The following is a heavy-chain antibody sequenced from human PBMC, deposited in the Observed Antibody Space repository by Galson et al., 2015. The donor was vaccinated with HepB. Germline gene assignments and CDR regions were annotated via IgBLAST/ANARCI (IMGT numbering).Heavy chain of an antibody. CDR3: AGNYYGSGSYHNAFDI. CDR2: IDPSGGTT. Sequence: SVKVSCKASGYTFTSYYMHWVRQAPGQGLEWMGIIDPSGGTTSYAQRLQGSVTMTRDTSTSTVYMELSSLRSEDTAVYYCAGNYYGSGSYHNAFDIWGQGTMVTVSS. CDR1: GYTFTSYY. D-gene: IGHD3-10*01. J-gene: IGHJ3*02. V-gene: IGHV1-46*04.